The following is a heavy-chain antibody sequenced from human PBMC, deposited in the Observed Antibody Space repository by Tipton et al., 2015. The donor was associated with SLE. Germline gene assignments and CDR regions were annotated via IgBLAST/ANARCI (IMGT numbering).Heavy chain of an antibody. CDR3: ARGGADCSSTSCYAYSYYYGMDV. Sequence: QLVQSGAEVKKPGASVKVSCKASGYTFTGYYMHWVRQAPGQGLEWMGRINPNSGGTNYAQKFQGRVTMTRDTSISTAYMELSRLRSDDTAVYYCARGGADCSSTSCYAYSYYYGMDVWGQGTTVTVSS. J-gene: IGHJ6*02. CDR1: GYTFTGYY. CDR2: INPNSGGT. D-gene: IGHD2-2*01. V-gene: IGHV1-2*06.